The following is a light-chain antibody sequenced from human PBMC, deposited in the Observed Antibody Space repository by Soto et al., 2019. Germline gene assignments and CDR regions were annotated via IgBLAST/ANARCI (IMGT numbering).Light chain of an antibody. Sequence: IVFTQSPGTLSFSPGETATLSCRASQTVSSTYLAWYQHKPGRAPRLLIDGASSRAAGIPDRFSGSGSGTDFTLTISRLEPEDLAVYYCQQYDYLVTFGQGTKVDIK. CDR2: GAS. V-gene: IGKV3-20*01. CDR3: QQYDYLVT. CDR1: QTVSSTY. J-gene: IGKJ1*01.